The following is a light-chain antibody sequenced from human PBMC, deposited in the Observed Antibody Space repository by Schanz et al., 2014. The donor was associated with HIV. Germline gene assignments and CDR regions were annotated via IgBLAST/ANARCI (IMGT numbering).Light chain of an antibody. J-gene: IGLJ3*02. CDR2: DVT. Sequence: QSALTQPASVSGSAGQSITISCTGTSGDVRPYDSVSWYQQHPGQAPKLLIYDVTDRPSGVSNRFSGSKSGYTASLTISGLQAEDEADYYCSSFAGSNIPWVFGGGTKLTVL. V-gene: IGLV2-14*03. CDR3: SSFAGSNIPWV. CDR1: SGDVRPYDS.